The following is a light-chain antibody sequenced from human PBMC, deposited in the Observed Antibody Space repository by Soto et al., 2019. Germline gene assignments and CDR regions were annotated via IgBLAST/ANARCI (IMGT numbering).Light chain of an antibody. CDR1: GRDIGAYDY. CDR3: SSFTSSATRV. Sequence: QSALTQPASVSGSPGQSITISCTGSGRDIGAYDYVSWYQQHPGKAPKLIIYGVKNRPSGVSSRFSASKSAITASLTISGLQAEDEAHYYCSSFTSSATRVFGGGTKVTVL. V-gene: IGLV2-14*01. J-gene: IGLJ3*02. CDR2: GVK.